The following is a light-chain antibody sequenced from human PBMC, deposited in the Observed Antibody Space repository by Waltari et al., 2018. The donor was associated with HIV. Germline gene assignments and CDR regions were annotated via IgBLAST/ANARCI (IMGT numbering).Light chain of an antibody. V-gene: IGLV3-25*03. CDR1: ALQKQY. CDR3: QSPDSSGPWV. J-gene: IGLJ3*02. CDR2: KDT. Sequence: SYELTQPPSVSVSPGQMARITRSGDALQKQYAYWYQQKPGQAPVLVIYKDTERPSGIPERFSGSSSGTTVTLTISGVQAEDEADYYCQSPDSSGPWVFGGGTKLTVL.